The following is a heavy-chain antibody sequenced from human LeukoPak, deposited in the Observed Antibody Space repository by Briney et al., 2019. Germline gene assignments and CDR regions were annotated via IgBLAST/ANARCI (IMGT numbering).Heavy chain of an antibody. Sequence: SETLSLTCAVYGGSFSGYYWGWIRQPPGKGLEWIGEINHSGSTNYNPSLKSRVTISVDTSKNQFSLKLSSVTAADTAVYYCARGYYYYYMDVWGKGTTVTVSS. CDR3: ARGYYYYYMDV. CDR1: GGSFSGYY. CDR2: INHSGST. V-gene: IGHV4-34*01. J-gene: IGHJ6*03.